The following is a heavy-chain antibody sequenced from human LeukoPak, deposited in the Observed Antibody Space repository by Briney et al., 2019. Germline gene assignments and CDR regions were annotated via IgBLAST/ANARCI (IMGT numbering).Heavy chain of an antibody. CDR2: INPNSGGT. J-gene: IGHJ4*02. CDR3: ARDRGTSKPVYYFDY. D-gene: IGHD3-10*01. CDR1: GYTFTGYY. V-gene: IGHV1-2*02. Sequence: ASVKVSCKASGYTFTGYYMHWVRQAPGQGLEWMGWINPNSGGTNYAQKFQGRVTMTRDTSISTAYMELGRLRSDDTAVYYCARDRGTSKPVYYFDYWGQGTLVAVSS.